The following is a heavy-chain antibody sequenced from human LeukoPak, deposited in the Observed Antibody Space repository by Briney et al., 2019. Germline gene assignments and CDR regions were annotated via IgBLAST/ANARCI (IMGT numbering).Heavy chain of an antibody. V-gene: IGHV4-59*01. Sequence: PSETLSLTCTVSGGSISSYYWSWIRQPPGKGLEWIGYIYYGGSTNYNPSLKSRVTISVDTSKNQFSLKLSSVTAADTAVYYCARVGYYGSGSYSIVYWGQGTLVTVSS. J-gene: IGHJ4*02. D-gene: IGHD3-10*01. CDR1: GGSISSYY. CDR2: IYYGGST. CDR3: ARVGYYGSGSYSIVY.